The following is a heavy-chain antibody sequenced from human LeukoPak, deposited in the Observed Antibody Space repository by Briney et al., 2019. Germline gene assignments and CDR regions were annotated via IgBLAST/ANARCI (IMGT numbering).Heavy chain of an antibody. V-gene: IGHV4-59*01. CDR3: AKSRDSSGYRNNWFDP. CDR1: DDSISSYY. D-gene: IGHD3-22*01. Sequence: PSETLSLTCTVSDDSISSYYWSWIRQSPGKGLEWIGYISSSGSTNYNPSLKSRVTMSVDTSKNQFSLKLNFVTAADTAVYYCAKSRDSSGYRNNWFDPWRQGTLVTVSS. CDR2: ISSSGST. J-gene: IGHJ5*02.